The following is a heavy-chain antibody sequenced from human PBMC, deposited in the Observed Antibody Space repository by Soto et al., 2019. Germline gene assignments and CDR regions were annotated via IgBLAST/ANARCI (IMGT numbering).Heavy chain of an antibody. CDR1: GFTFSNYG. V-gene: IGHV3-33*01. D-gene: IGHD2-21*01. J-gene: IGHJ4*02. CDR2: ILYDGNNK. Sequence: GGSLRLSCAAPGFTFSNYGMHWVRQAPGKGLEWVAVILYDGNNKYYADSVKGRFTISRDNSNNTLYVQMTSLRAEATAVYYCARGLHSLFDYWGQGTLVTVSS. CDR3: ARGLHSLFDY.